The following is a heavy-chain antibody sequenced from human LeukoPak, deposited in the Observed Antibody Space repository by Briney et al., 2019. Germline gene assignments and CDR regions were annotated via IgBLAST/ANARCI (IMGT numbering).Heavy chain of an antibody. D-gene: IGHD2/OR15-2a*01. CDR2: IKSKVDGGTT. Sequence: GGSLRLSCAASGFTISNAWMSWVRQAPGKGLEWVGRIKSKVDGGTTDYAAPVKGRFTVARDDSKNTFYLQMNSLKTEDTAVCYCTTGFLATDFDYWGQGTLVTVSS. CDR3: TTGFLATDFDY. V-gene: IGHV3-15*01. J-gene: IGHJ4*02. CDR1: GFTISNAW.